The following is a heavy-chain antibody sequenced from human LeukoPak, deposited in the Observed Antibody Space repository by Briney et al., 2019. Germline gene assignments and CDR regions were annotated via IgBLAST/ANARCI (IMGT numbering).Heavy chain of an antibody. CDR2: ISTSSIYI. J-gene: IGHJ6*03. D-gene: IGHD3-10*01. CDR3: ARDDMVRGAASYYMDV. V-gene: IGHV3-21*01. Sequence: GGSLRLSCAASGFSFGSYWMNWVRQAPGKGLEWVSSISTSSIYIYYADSVKGRFTISRDNAKNSLYLQMNSLRAEDTAVYYCARDDMVRGAASYYMDVWGKGTTVTISS. CDR1: GFSFGSYW.